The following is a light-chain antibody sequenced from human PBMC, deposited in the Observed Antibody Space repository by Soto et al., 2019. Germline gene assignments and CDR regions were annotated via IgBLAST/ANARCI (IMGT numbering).Light chain of an antibody. CDR3: QQRSNWPWT. CDR1: QSVSSY. J-gene: IGKJ1*01. Sequence: QSPATLSLSPGERATLSCWASQSVSSYLAWYQHKPGQAPRLLIYDASNRATGIPARFSGSGSGTDFTLTISSLEPEDFAVYYCQQRSNWPWTFGQGTKVDIK. CDR2: DAS. V-gene: IGKV3-11*01.